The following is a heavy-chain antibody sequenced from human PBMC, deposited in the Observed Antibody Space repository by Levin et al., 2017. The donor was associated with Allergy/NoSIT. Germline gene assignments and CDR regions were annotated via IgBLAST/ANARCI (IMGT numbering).Heavy chain of an antibody. CDR2: IKSKTDGETR. J-gene: IGHJ4*02. CDR3: TTEGRGVAETRFD. D-gene: IGHD6-19*01. Sequence: PGGSLRLSCAASGFTFRNAWMSWVRQAPGKGLEWVSRIKSKTDGETRDYAAPVDGRFTISRDDSKNTLYFQMNSLKTEDTAVYYCTTEGRGVAETRFDWGRGTLVTVSS. V-gene: IGHV3-15*01. CDR1: GFTFRNAW.